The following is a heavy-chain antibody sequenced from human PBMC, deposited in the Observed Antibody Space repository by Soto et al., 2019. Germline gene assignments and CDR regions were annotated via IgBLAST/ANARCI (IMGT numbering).Heavy chain of an antibody. CDR2: IYYSGST. CDR1: GGSISSGDYY. V-gene: IGHV4-30-4*01. D-gene: IGHD1-7*01. J-gene: IGHJ4*02. Sequence: SETLSLTCTVSGGSISSGDYYWSWIRQPPGKGLEWIGYIYYSGSTYYNPSLKSRVTISVDTSKNQFSLKLSSVTAADTAVYYCARAVHNWNYGLGYWGQGTLVTVS. CDR3: ARAVHNWNYGLGY.